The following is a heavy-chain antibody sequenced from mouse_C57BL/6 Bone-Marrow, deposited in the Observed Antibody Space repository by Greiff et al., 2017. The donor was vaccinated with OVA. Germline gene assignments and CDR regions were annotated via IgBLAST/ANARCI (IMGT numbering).Heavy chain of an antibody. V-gene: IGHV1-74*01. J-gene: IGHJ4*01. D-gene: IGHD2-4*01. Sequence: VQLQQPGAELVKPGASVKVSCKASGYTFTSYWMHWVKQRPGQGLEWIGRIHPSDSDTNYNQKFKGKATLTVDKSSSTAYIQLSSLTSEDSAVYYCAIWVYDYDPYAMDYWGQGTSVTVSS. CDR3: AIWVYDYDPYAMDY. CDR2: IHPSDSDT. CDR1: GYTFTSYW.